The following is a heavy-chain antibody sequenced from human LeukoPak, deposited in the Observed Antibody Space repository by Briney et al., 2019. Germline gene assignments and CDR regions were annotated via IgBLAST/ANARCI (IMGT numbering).Heavy chain of an antibody. J-gene: IGHJ4*02. Sequence: SETLSLTCTVSGGSITTTSYYWDWIRQPPGTGVEGIGSIFYSGNSYYNASLKSRITISVDTSKNQFSLKVTSVTAADTAVYYCARRSISVTGTFDFWGQGTLVTVSS. V-gene: IGHV4-39*01. CDR3: ARRSISVTGTFDF. D-gene: IGHD6-19*01. CDR1: GGSITTTSYY. CDR2: IFYSGNS.